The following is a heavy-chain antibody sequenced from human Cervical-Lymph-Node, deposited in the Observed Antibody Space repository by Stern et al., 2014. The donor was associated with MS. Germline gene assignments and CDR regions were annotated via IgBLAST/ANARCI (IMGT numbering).Heavy chain of an antibody. J-gene: IGHJ4*02. CDR1: GYTFTSYY. CDR2: INPSGGTT. V-gene: IGHV1-46*01. D-gene: IGHD3-10*01. CDR3: ARGLGGMTIGY. Sequence: QVQLMQSGAEVKKPGASVKLSCKASGYTFTSYYMHWVRQAPGQGLEWMGVINPSGGTTTYAQQFQGRVTMTWDTSTSTVYMELSSLRSEDTAVFYCARGLGGMTIGYWGQGTLVTVSS.